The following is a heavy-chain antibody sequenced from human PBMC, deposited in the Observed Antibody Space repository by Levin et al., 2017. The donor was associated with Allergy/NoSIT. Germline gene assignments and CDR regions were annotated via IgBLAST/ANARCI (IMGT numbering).Heavy chain of an antibody. Sequence: GGSLRLSCAASGFTFSSYGMHWVRQAPGKGLEWVAVISYDGSNKYYADSVKGRFTISRDNSKNTLYLQMNSLRAEDTAVYYCAKADVAWELRGRSYYFDYWGQGTLVTVSS. D-gene: IGHD1-26*01. CDR3: AKADVAWELRGRSYYFDY. CDR1: GFTFSSYG. J-gene: IGHJ4*02. CDR2: ISYDGSNK. V-gene: IGHV3-30*18.